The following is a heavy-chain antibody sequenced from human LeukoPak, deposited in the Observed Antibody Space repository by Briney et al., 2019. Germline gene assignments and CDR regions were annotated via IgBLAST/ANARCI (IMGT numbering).Heavy chain of an antibody. V-gene: IGHV4-38-2*01. CDR1: GDSNSSDYY. Sequence: PSETLSLTCAVSGDSNSSDYYWAWIRQPPGKGLEWIESIYHSGSAYYNPSLKSRVTISVDTSKNQFSLKVRSVTAADTAVYYCARRLREGYNLQDWGQGTLVTVSS. CDR2: IYHSGSA. CDR3: ARRLREGYNLQD. J-gene: IGHJ4*02. D-gene: IGHD5-24*01.